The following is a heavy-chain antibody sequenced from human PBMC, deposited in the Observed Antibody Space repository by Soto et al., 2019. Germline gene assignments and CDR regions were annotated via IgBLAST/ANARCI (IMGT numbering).Heavy chain of an antibody. V-gene: IGHV1-3*01. CDR1: GYTFTSYA. CDR3: ARDPINTMVRGPYYYYYGMDV. CDR2: INAGNGNT. D-gene: IGHD3-10*01. Sequence: VSVKVSCKASGYTFTSYAMHWVRQAPGQRLEWMGWINAGNGNTKYSQKFQGRVTITRDTSASTAYMELSSLRSEDTAVYYCARDPINTMVRGPYYYYYGMDVWGQGTTVTVSS. J-gene: IGHJ6*02.